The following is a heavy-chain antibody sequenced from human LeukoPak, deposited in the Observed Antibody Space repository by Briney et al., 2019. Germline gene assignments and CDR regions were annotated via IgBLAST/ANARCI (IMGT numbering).Heavy chain of an antibody. CDR1: GGSITSSNFY. J-gene: IGHJ4*02. V-gene: IGHV4-39*01. Sequence: SETLSPTCTVSGGSITSSNFYWGWIRQPPGKGLEWIGSIYYSGTTYYNPSLKSRVTISVDTSKNQFSLKLTSVTAADTAVYYCARLDFSSGYYGYYFDCWGQGTLVTVSS. D-gene: IGHD3-22*01. CDR2: IYYSGTT. CDR3: ARLDFSSGYYGYYFDC.